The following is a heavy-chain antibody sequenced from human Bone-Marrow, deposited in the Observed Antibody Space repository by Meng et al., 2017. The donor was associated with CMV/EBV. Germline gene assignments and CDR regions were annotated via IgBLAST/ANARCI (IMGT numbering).Heavy chain of an antibody. V-gene: IGHV4-31*03. CDR1: GGSISSGGYY. J-gene: IGHJ6*02. D-gene: IGHD3-3*01. Sequence: LRLSCIVSGGSISSGGYYWSWIRQHPGKGLEWIGYIYYSGSTYYNPSLKSRVTISVDTSKNQFSLKLSSVTAADTAVYYCARGGPYYDFWSGYSLFYYYYGMDVCGQGTTVTASS. CDR2: IYYSGST. CDR3: ARGGPYYDFWSGYSLFYYYYGMDV.